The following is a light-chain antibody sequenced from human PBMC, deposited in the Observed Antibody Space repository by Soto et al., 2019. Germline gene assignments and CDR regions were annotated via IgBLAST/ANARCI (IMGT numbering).Light chain of an antibody. CDR2: SIS. CDR1: SSNIGTDA. V-gene: IGLV1-44*01. Sequence: QSVLTQPPSASEAPGQRVTISCSGSSSNIGTDAVNWYQQLPGTAPKLLIYSISQRPSGVPDRFSGSKSGTSASLAISGLQFEDEADYYCAAWDDSLNGPVFGGGTKVTVL. J-gene: IGLJ3*02. CDR3: AAWDDSLNGPV.